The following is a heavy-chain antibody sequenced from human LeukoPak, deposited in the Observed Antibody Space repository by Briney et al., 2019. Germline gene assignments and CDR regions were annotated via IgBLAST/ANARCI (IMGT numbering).Heavy chain of an antibody. V-gene: IGHV3-7*01. J-gene: IGHJ4*02. CDR3: ARARGIAEAGTGISYFDY. CDR1: GFTFSRYW. D-gene: IGHD6-13*01. CDR2: IKQDGSEK. Sequence: GGSLRLSRAASGFTFSRYWLSSVRQAPGKGLEWVANIKQDGSEKYYVDSVKGRFTISRDNAKNSLYLQMNSLRAEDTAVYYCARARGIAEAGTGISYFDYWGQGTLVTVSS.